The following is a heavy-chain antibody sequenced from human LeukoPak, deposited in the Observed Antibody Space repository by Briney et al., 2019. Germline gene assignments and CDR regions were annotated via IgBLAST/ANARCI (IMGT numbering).Heavy chain of an antibody. CDR1: GGTFDSFS. J-gene: IGHJ4*02. Sequence: SSVQVSCKASGGTFDSFSIRWVRQTPKQGLEWMGRILLSVGIITYQQNFQGRVTFTADKSSSTAYMDLSSLRSEATAVYYCARFSRGTGAYWLDYWGQGTLVTVS. CDR3: ARFSRGTGAYWLDY. CDR2: ILLSVGII. V-gene: IGHV1-69*10. D-gene: IGHD3-10*01.